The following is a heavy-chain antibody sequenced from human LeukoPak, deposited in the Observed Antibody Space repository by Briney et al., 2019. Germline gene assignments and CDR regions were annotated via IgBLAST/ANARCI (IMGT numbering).Heavy chain of an antibody. CDR2: IKQDGSEK. D-gene: IGHD2-2*01. J-gene: IGHJ5*02. CDR1: GVTFRSYW. V-gene: IGHV3-7*01. CDR3: ASWYQLLRSTWFDP. Sequence: PGGSLRLSCAASGVTFRSYWMSWVRQAPGKGLEWVANIKQDGSEKYYVDSVKGRFTISRDNAKNSLYLQMNSLRAEDTAVYYCASWYQLLRSTWFDPWGQGTLVTVSS.